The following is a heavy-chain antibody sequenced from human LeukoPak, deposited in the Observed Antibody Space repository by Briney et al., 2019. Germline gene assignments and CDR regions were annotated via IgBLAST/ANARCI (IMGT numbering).Heavy chain of an antibody. V-gene: IGHV3-66*01. CDR1: GFTVSSNY. CDR2: IYSGGST. J-gene: IGHJ5*02. CDR3: ARARYSYGLSWFDP. D-gene: IGHD5-18*01. Sequence: GGSLRLSCAASGFTVSSNYMSWVRQAPGKGLEWVSVIYSGGSTYYADSVKGRFTISRDNSKNMLYLQMNSLRAEDTAVYYCARARYSYGLSWFDPWGQGTLVTVSS.